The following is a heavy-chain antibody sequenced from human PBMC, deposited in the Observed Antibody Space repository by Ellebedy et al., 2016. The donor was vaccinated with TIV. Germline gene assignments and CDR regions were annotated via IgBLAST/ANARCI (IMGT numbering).Heavy chain of an antibody. CDR3: ARDFWGMDV. D-gene: IGHD2/OR15-2a*01. CDR1: GFTISSYW. CDR2: IKNDGSEK. V-gene: IGHV3-7*03. Sequence: PGGSLRLSCAASGFTISSYWMSWVRQAPGKGLEWVANIKNDGSEKYYVDSVKGRFTISRDNAKNSLYLQMNSLRAEDTAVYYCARDFWGMDVWGQGTTVTVSS. J-gene: IGHJ6*02.